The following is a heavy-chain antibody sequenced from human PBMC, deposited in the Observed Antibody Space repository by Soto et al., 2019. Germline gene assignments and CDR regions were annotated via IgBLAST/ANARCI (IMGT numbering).Heavy chain of an antibody. CDR3: ARSSGGWYHYYYYYGMDV. J-gene: IGHJ6*02. CDR1: GYTFTSYG. CDR2: ISAYNGNT. Sequence: ASVKVSCKASGYTFTSYGISWVRQAPGQGLEWMGWISAYNGNTNYAQKLQGRVTMTTDTSTSTAYMELRSLRSDDTAVYYCARSSGGWYHYYYYYGMDVWGQGTTVTVSS. V-gene: IGHV1-18*04. D-gene: IGHD6-19*01.